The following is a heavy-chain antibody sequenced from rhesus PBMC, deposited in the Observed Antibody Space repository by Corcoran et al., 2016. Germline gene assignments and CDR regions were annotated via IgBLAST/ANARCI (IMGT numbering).Heavy chain of an antibody. V-gene: IGHV3S4*01. CDR2: ISNTGKTI. J-gene: IGHJ4*01. Sequence: EVQLVESGGGLVQPGGSLRLSCAASGFTFSSYDMSWVRQALGKGLEWVSSISNTGKTIYYTASVKGRFTISRDNAKNSLSLQMNSLKTEDTAVYYCTSITIFGLVIMNFDYWCQGVLVTVSS. CDR1: GFTFSSYD. CDR3: TSITIFGLVIMNFDY. D-gene: IGHD3-3*01.